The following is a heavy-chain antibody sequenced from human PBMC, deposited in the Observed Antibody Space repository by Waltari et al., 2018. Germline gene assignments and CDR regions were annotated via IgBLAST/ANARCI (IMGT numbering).Heavy chain of an antibody. J-gene: IGHJ4*02. CDR3: AHRMSYLGLDF. CDR1: GFSLSTYDVA. CDR2: IHWNDEE. V-gene: IGHV2-5*01. Sequence: QITLKESGPTLVKPKQTLTLTCTFSGFSLSTYDVAVAWVRQPPGKALEWLALIHWNDEERSSTSLKSRLTITKDASKNQVVLTLANVDTVDTATYFCAHRMSYLGLDFWGPGTLVTVSS.